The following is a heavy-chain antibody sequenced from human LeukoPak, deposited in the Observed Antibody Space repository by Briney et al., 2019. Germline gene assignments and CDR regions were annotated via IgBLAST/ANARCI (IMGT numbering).Heavy chain of an antibody. Sequence: GGSLRLSCAASGFTFDDYAMHWVRQAPGKGLEWVSGISWNSGSIGYADSVKGRFTISRDNAKNSLYLQMNSLRAGDMALYYCAKDSGYDDFYYFDYWGQGTLVTVSS. CDR2: ISWNSGSI. J-gene: IGHJ4*02. V-gene: IGHV3-9*03. CDR1: GFTFDDYA. D-gene: IGHD4-17*01. CDR3: AKDSGYDDFYYFDY.